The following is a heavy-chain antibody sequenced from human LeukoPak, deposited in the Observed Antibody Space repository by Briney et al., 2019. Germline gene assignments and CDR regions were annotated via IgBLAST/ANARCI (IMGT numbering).Heavy chain of an antibody. V-gene: IGHV3-64D*06. CDR3: AKDVSRYSGYDSTFDY. D-gene: IGHD5-12*01. CDR2: ISSNGGST. J-gene: IGHJ4*02. CDR1: GFTFSSYA. Sequence: PGGSLRLSCSASGFTFSSYAMHWVRQAPGKGLEYVSAISSNGGSTYYADSVKGRFTISRDNSKNTLYLQMSSLRAEDTAVYYCAKDVSRYSGYDSTFDYWGQGTLVTVSS.